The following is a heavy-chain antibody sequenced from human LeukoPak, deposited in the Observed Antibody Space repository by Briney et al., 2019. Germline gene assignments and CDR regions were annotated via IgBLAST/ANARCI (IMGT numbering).Heavy chain of an antibody. CDR1: GYTLTELS. CDR2: FDPEDGEA. Sequence: GASVKVSCKVSGYTLTELSMHWVRQAPGKGLGWMGGFDPEDGEAIYAQKFQGRVTMTEDTSTDTAYMELSSLRSEDTAVYYCATAGSSSWYERGIDYWGQGTLVTVSS. D-gene: IGHD6-13*01. V-gene: IGHV1-24*01. CDR3: ATAGSSSWYERGIDY. J-gene: IGHJ4*02.